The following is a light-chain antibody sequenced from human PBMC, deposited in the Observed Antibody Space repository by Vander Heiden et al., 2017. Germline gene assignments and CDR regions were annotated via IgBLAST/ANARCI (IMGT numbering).Light chain of an antibody. Sequence: QSALTQHASVSGSPGQSITISCTGTSSDVGGYNYVSWYQQHPGKAPKLMIYDVSNRPSGVSNRFSGSKSGNTASLTISGLQAEDEADYYCSSYTSSSTVFGGGTKLTVL. CDR3: SSYTSSSTV. J-gene: IGLJ2*01. CDR1: SSDVGGYNY. CDR2: DVS. V-gene: IGLV2-14*01.